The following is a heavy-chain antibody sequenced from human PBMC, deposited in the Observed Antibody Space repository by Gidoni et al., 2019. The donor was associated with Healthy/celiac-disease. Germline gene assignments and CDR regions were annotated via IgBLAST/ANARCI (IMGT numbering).Heavy chain of an antibody. CDR1: GFTFGAYA. Sequence: EVQLVESGGGLVKPGRSLRLSCTPSGFTFGAYAMSWFRQAPGKGLEWVGFIRSKAYGGTTEYAASVKGRFTISRDDSKSIAYLQMNSLKTEDTAVYYCTSDFWSGYYNYWGQGTLVTVSS. CDR3: TSDFWSGYYNY. D-gene: IGHD3-3*01. V-gene: IGHV3-49*05. J-gene: IGHJ4*02. CDR2: IRSKAYGGTT.